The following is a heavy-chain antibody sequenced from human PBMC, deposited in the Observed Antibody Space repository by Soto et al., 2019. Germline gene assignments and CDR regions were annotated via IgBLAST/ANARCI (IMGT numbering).Heavy chain of an antibody. D-gene: IGHD1-7*01. V-gene: IGHV1-18*04. Sequence: GASVKVSCKVSGYSFTSYDISWVRQAPVQGLEWMGCISAHNGNTNYAQKFQGRVTMTTDTSTSTDYMELRSLRSDDTAVYYCTKEGNRNYRVFAYWGQGTIVTLSS. J-gene: IGHJ4*02. CDR3: TKEGNRNYRVFAY. CDR1: GYSFTSYD. CDR2: ISAHNGNT.